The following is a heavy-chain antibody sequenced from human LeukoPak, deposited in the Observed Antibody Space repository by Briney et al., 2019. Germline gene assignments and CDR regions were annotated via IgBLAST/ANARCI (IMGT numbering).Heavy chain of an antibody. V-gene: IGHV1-69*05. D-gene: IGHD4-11*01. J-gene: IGHJ6*03. CDR2: IIPTFGTA. Sequence: ASVKVSCKASGGTFSSYAISWVRQAPGQGLEWMGGIIPTFGTANYAQKFQGRVTITTDESTSTAYMELSSLRSEDTAVYYCARVRPTEDYYYYYYMDVWGKGTTVTVSS. CDR1: GGTFSSYA. CDR3: ARVRPTEDYYYYYYMDV.